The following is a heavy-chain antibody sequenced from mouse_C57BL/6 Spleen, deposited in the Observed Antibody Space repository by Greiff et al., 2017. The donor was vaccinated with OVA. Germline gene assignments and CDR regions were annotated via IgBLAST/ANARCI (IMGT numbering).Heavy chain of an antibody. Sequence: VQLQQSGAELVRPGTSVKVSCKASGYAFTNYLIEWVKQRPGQGLEWIGVINPGSGGTNYNEKFKGKATLTADKSSSTAYMQLSSLTSEDSAVYFCAREDYGSSYPLFAYWGQGTLVTVSA. CDR1: GYAFTNYL. CDR3: AREDYGSSYPLFAY. CDR2: INPGSGGT. D-gene: IGHD1-1*01. V-gene: IGHV1-54*01. J-gene: IGHJ3*01.